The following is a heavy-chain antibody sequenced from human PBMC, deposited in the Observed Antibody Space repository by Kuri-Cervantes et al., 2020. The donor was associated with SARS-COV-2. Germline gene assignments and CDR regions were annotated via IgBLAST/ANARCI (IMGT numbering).Heavy chain of an antibody. Sequence: SETLSLTCTVSGGSISSYYWSWIRQPAGKGLEWIGRIYTSGSTDYNPSLRSRVTISVDTSKNQFSLKLSSVTAADTAVYYCARPNGGSYYIVSEFDYWGQGTLVTVSS. CDR2: IYTSGST. CDR1: GGSISSYY. D-gene: IGHD1-26*01. CDR3: ARPNGGSYYIVSEFDY. J-gene: IGHJ4*02. V-gene: IGHV4-4*07.